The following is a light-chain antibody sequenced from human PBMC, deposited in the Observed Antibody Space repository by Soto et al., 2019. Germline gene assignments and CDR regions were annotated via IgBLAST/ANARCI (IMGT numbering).Light chain of an antibody. CDR3: QEYGSSPKT. J-gene: IGKJ1*01. Sequence: VLTQYKGTLSLSPGERATLSCRASQSVSSSYLAWYQQKPGQAPRLLIYGASSRATGIPDRFSGSGSGTDFTLTISRLEPEDFAVYYCQEYGSSPKTFGQGTNVDI. V-gene: IGKV3-20*01. CDR2: GAS. CDR1: QSVSSSY.